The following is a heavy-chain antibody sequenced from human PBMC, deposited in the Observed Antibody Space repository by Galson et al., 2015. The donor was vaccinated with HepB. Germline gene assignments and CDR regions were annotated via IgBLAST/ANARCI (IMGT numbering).Heavy chain of an antibody. V-gene: IGHV5-51*01. D-gene: IGHD6-13*01. CDR3: ARGSSSIFFDY. CDR2: VYPGYSDT. J-gene: IGHJ4*01. CDR1: GYTFTTYW. Sequence: QSGAEVKKPGESLRISCKVYGYTFTTYWIAWVRQMPGKGLEYMGIVYPGYSDTRYSPSFQGQVTISADKSISTAYLQWSSLKASDTATYYCARGSSSIFFDYWGRGSLVTVSS.